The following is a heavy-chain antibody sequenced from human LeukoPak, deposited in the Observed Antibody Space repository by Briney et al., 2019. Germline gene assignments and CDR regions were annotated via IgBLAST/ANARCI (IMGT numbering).Heavy chain of an antibody. D-gene: IGHD5-12*01. V-gene: IGHV4-59*01. Sequence: PSETLSLTCTVSGGSISSYYWSWIRQPPGKGLEWIGYIYYSGSTNYNPSLKSRVTISVDTSKNQFSLKLSSVTAADTAMYYCARVSGYDWESFYDYWGQGTLVTVSS. CDR1: GGSISSYY. CDR3: ARVSGYDWESFYDY. J-gene: IGHJ4*02. CDR2: IYYSGST.